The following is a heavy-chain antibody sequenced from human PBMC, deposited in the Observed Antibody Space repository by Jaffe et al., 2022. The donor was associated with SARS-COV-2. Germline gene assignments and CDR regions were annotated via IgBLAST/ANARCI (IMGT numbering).Heavy chain of an antibody. CDR1: GGSFSAYS. CDR2: INHSGST. Sequence: QVQLQQWGAGLLKPSETLSLTCAVYGGSFSAYSWSWIRRPPGKELEWIGKINHSGSTDYNPSLKSRVTISVDTSKNQFSLKLSSVTAADTAVYYCARAGIVSTLPDFQHWGQGTLVTVSS. V-gene: IGHV4-34*01. D-gene: IGHD5-12*01. J-gene: IGHJ1*01. CDR3: ARAGIVSTLPDFQH.